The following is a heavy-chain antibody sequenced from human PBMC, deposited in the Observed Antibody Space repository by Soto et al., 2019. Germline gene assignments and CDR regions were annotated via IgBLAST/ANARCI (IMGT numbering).Heavy chain of an antibody. CDR2: IYYSGST. Sequence: SGTPSLTCPVSGGSLSSYYLSWIRQPPGKGLEWIGYIYYSGSTNYNPSLKSRVTISVDTSKNQFSLKLSSVTAADTAVYYCARDIWYDYWGQGTLVTVSS. D-gene: IGHD6-13*01. CDR3: ARDIWYDY. CDR1: GGSLSSYY. J-gene: IGHJ4*02. V-gene: IGHV4-59*01.